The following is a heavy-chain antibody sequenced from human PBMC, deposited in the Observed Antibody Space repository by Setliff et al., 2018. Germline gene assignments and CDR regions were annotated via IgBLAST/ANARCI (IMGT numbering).Heavy chain of an antibody. CDR1: GDSISSGTYY. J-gene: IGHJ4*02. V-gene: IGHV4-39*07. D-gene: IGHD2-21*01. CDR3: ARSGMPRLLYVGY. CDR2: IYYSGST. Sequence: PSETLSLTCTVSGDSISSGTYYWGWIRQPPGKGLEYIGSIYYSGSTYYNASLKSRVAISLDTSKSQFSLRLSSLTAADTAVYYCARSGMPRLLYVGYWGLGTLVTVSS.